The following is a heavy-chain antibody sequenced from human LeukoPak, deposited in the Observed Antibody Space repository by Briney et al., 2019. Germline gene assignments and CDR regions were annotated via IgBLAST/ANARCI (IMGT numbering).Heavy chain of an antibody. CDR1: GFTFSSYE. D-gene: IGHD2-8*01. Sequence: DPGGSLRLSCAASGFTFSSYEVNWVRQAPGKGLEWVSYISSSGSTIYYADSVKGRFTISRDNAKNSLYLQMNSLRAEDTAVYYCARDPGYCTNGVCYTEYYFDYWGQGTLVTVSS. CDR2: ISSSGSTI. J-gene: IGHJ4*02. V-gene: IGHV3-48*03. CDR3: ARDPGYCTNGVCYTEYYFDY.